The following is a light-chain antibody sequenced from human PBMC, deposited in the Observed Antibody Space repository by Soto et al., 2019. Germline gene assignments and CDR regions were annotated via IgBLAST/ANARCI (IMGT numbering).Light chain of an antibody. CDR3: QQYNSYSGWT. J-gene: IGKJ1*01. V-gene: IGKV1-5*01. CDR2: DAS. Sequence: DIQITQSPSTLSASVGARVTITCRASQSISSWLAWYQQKPGKAPKLLIYDASSLESGVPSRFSGSGSGTEFTLTISSLQPDDFATYYCQQYNSYSGWTFGQGTKVDIK. CDR1: QSISSW.